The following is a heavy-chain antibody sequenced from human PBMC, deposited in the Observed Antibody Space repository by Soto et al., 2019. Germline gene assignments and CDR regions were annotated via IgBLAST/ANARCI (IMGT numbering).Heavy chain of an antibody. D-gene: IGHD3-10*01. Sequence: SVTLSLTCTVADGSSSSGDYYWIWISQPPGNCLEWIGYIYYSGSTYYNPSLKSRVTISVDTSKNQFSLKLSSVTAADTAVYYCARQTYYYGSGNHLPYYFDYWGQGTLVTVSS. V-gene: IGHV4-30-4*01. CDR1: DGSSSSGDYY. J-gene: IGHJ4*02. CDR2: IYYSGST. CDR3: ARQTYYYGSGNHLPYYFDY.